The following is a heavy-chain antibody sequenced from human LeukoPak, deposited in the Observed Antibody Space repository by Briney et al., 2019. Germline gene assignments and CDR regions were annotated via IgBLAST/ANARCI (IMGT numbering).Heavy chain of an antibody. Sequence: GGSLRPSCAASGFTFSSYSMNWVRQAPGKGLEWVSSISSSSSYIYYADSVKGRFTISRDNAKNSLYLQMNSLRAEDTAVYYCARGKGSGSYPYGMDVWGQGTTVTVSS. J-gene: IGHJ6*02. CDR2: ISSSSSYI. V-gene: IGHV3-21*01. CDR3: ARGKGSGSYPYGMDV. D-gene: IGHD3-10*01. CDR1: GFTFSSYS.